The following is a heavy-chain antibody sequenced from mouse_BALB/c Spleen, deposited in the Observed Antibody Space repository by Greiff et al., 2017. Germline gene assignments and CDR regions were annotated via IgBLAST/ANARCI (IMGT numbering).Heavy chain of an antibody. CDR3: ARGHYGSSPFAY. D-gene: IGHD1-1*01. V-gene: IGHV3-1*02. CDR1: GYSITSGYS. Sequence: VQLKESGPDLVKPSQSLSLTCTVTGYSITSGYSCHWIRQFPGNKLEWMGYIHYSGSTNYNPSLKSRISITRDTSKNQFFLQLNSVTTEDTATYYCARGHYGSSPFAYWGQGTLVTVSA. J-gene: IGHJ3*01. CDR2: IHYSGST.